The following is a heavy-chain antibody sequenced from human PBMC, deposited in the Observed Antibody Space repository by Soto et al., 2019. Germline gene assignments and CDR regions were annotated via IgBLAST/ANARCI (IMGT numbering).Heavy chain of an antibody. CDR1: GFTFTRYS. CDR2: ISSTTNYI. J-gene: IGHJ4*02. D-gene: IGHD3-10*01. CDR3: TTVANYFGSRSSVRDY. Sequence: GGSLRLSCAASGFTFTRYSMNWVRQAPGKGLEWVSSISSTTNYIYYGDSMKGRFTISRDDSQSIMYLQMDRLRTEDSAIYYCTTVANYFGSRSSVRDYWGLGTVVTVSS. V-gene: IGHV3-21*03.